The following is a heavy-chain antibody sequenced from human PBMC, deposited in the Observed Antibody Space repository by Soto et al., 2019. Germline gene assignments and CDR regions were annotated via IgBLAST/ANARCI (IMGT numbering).Heavy chain of an antibody. CDR1: GGSISSYY. CDR2: IYYSGST. Sequence: QVQLQESGPGLVKPSETLSLTCTVSGGSISSYYWSWTRQPPGKGLEWIGYIYYSGSTNYNPSLKSRVTISVDTSKNQFSLKLSSVTAADTAVYYCARDARPFRGVRGVIGVVGFDPWGQGTLVTVSS. V-gene: IGHV4-59*01. D-gene: IGHD3-10*01. CDR3: ARDARPFRGVRGVIGVVGFDP. J-gene: IGHJ5*02.